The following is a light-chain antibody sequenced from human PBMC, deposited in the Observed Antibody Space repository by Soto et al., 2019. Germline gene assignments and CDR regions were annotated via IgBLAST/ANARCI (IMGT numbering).Light chain of an antibody. CDR3: QQYGTYSHT. CDR1: ESINTW. V-gene: IGKV1-5*01. J-gene: IGKJ4*01. Sequence: DIQMTQSPSTLSASVGDRVTITCRASESINTWLAWYQQKPGKAPKFLIYDASSLESGVPSRFSGSGSGTEFTLTISSLQPEDFATYYCQQYGTYSHTFGGGTKVEIK. CDR2: DAS.